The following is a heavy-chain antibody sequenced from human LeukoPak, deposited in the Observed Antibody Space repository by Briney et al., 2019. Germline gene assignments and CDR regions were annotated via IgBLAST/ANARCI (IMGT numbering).Heavy chain of an antibody. CDR3: ARFQDSSGYYSYYYYGMDV. CDR1: GFTFSSYG. D-gene: IGHD3-22*01. CDR2: ISYDGSNK. J-gene: IGHJ6*02. V-gene: IGHV3-30*03. Sequence: GGSLRLSCAASGFTFSSYGMHWVRQAPGKGLEWVAVISYDGSNKYYADSVKGRFTISRDNSKNTLYLQMNSLRAEDTAVYYCARFQDSSGYYSYYYYGMDVWGQGTTVTVSS.